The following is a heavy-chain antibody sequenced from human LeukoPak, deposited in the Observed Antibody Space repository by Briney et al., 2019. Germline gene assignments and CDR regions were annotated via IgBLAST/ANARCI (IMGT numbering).Heavy chain of an antibody. CDR3: ASTSSKDDFWPRNYYYMDV. J-gene: IGHJ6*03. V-gene: IGHV3-21*01. CDR2: ISSSSSYI. Sequence: PGGSLRLSCAASGFTFSSYSMNWVRQAPGKGLEWVSSISSSSSYIYYADSVKGRFTISRDNAKNSLYLQMNSLRAEDTAVYYCASTSSKDDFWPRNYYYMDVWGKGTTVTVSS. CDR1: GFTFSSYS. D-gene: IGHD3-3*01.